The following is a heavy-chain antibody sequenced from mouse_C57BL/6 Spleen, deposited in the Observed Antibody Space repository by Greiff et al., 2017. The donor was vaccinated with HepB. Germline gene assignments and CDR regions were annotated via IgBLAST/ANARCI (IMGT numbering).Heavy chain of an antibody. CDR1: GYTFTSYW. V-gene: IGHV1-69*01. J-gene: IGHJ2*01. CDR2: IDPSDSYT. D-gene: IGHD4-1*01. Sequence: QQSCKASGYTFTSYWMHWVKQRPGQGLEWIGEIDPSDSYTNYNQKFKGKSTLTVDKSSSTAYMQLSSLTSEDSAVYYCARGGLGRDYFDYWGQGTTLTVSS. CDR3: ARGGLGRDYFDY.